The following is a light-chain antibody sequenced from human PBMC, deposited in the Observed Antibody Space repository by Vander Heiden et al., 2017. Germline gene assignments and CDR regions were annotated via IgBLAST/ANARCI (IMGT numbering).Light chain of an antibody. CDR3: QSYDSSLFWV. V-gene: IGLV1-40*01. CDR2: GKN. J-gene: IGLJ3*02. CDR1: RSTIGAGYD. Sequence: QSVLTQPPSVSGAPGQRVTISCTGSRSTIGAGYDVHCYHQLPGTAPKRLIYGKNNRPSGVSDRFSGSKSGTSASLAITGLQADDEADYYCQSYDSSLFWVFGGGTKLTVL.